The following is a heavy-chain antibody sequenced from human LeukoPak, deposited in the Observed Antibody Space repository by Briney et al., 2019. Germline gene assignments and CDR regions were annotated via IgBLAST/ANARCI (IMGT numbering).Heavy chain of an antibody. V-gene: IGHV1-2*02. D-gene: IGHD2-15*01. CDR3: ASFPKRAAVYYYYMDV. Sequence: ASVKVSCKASGYTFTGYYMHWVRQAPGQGLEWMGWINPNSGGTNYAQKFQGRVTMTRDTSISTAYMEVSRLRSDDTAVYYCASFPKRAAVYYYYMDVWGKGTTVTVSS. J-gene: IGHJ6*03. CDR1: GYTFTGYY. CDR2: INPNSGGT.